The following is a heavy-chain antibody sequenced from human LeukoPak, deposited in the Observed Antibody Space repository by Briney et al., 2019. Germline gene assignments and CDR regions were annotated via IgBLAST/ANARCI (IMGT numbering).Heavy chain of an antibody. D-gene: IGHD2/OR15-2a*01. CDR2: ITANTRGSIT. J-gene: IGHJ4*02. CDR3: AIGGYFSFDY. CDR1: GFSFSTYD. Sequence: GGSLRLSCVTSGFSFSTYDMSWVRQAPGKGLEWVSGITANTRGSITYYADSVKGRFTISRDSSKDTLYLQMNSLRAEDTAVYFCAIGGYFSFDYWGQGTLVTVSS. V-gene: IGHV3-23*01.